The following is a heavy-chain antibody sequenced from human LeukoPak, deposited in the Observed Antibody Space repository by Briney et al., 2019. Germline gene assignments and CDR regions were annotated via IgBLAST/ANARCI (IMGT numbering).Heavy chain of an antibody. Sequence: GGSLRLSCAASGFTFSDHYMDWVRQAPGKGLEWVGRTRNKANSYTTEYAASVKGRITISRDDSKNSLYLQMNSLRAEDTAVYYCAREPGELDVWGQGTTVTVSS. CDR1: GFTFSDHY. CDR2: TRNKANSYTT. V-gene: IGHV3-72*01. D-gene: IGHD3-10*01. J-gene: IGHJ6*02. CDR3: AREPGELDV.